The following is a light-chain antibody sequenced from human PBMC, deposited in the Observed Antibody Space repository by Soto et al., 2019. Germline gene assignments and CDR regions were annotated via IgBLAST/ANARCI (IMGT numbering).Light chain of an antibody. J-gene: IGKJ1*01. V-gene: IGKV3-20*01. CDR2: GAS. CDR1: QSVSSSY. CDR3: QQYGNSPRT. Sequence: EIVLTQSPGTLSLSPGERATLSCRSSQSVSSSYLAWYQQKAGQAPRLVIYGASIRATGIPDRFSGSGSGTDFPLTISRLEPEDSAVYSCQQYGNSPRTFGQGTKVELK.